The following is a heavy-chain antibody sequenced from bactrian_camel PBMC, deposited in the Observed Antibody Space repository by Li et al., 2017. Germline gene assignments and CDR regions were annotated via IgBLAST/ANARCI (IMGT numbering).Heavy chain of an antibody. J-gene: IGHJ4*01. CDR2: LWTGGGLS. V-gene: IGHV3S1*01. D-gene: IGHD6*01. Sequence: HVQLVESGGGSVQAGGSLTLSCAASLNLRYSGYCMGWFRQAPGKEREGVAALWTGGGLSYYVDSVKGRFTVSHVNANNTLHLQMNSLKPEDTAVYYCAATTVVAGTAYWGQGTQVTVS. CDR1: LNLRYSGYC. CDR3: AATTVVAGTAY.